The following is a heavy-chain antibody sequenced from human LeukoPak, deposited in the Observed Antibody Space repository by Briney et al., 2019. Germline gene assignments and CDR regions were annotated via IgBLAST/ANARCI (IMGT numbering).Heavy chain of an antibody. CDR1: GGTFSSYA. J-gene: IGHJ6*02. Sequence: SVKVSCKASGGTFSSYAISWVRQAPGQGLEWIGRIIPILGIANYAQKFQGRVTITADKSTSTAYMELSSLRSEDTAVYYCARDRGYSYGLNYYYGMDVWGQGTTVTVSS. D-gene: IGHD5-18*01. V-gene: IGHV1-69*04. CDR3: ARDRGYSYGLNYYYGMDV. CDR2: IIPILGIA.